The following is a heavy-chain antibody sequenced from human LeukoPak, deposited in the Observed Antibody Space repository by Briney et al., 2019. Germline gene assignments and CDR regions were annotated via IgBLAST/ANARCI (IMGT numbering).Heavy chain of an antibody. CDR2: ISSSSSTI. V-gene: IGHV3-48*04. J-gene: IGHJ2*01. CDR3: ARMHPSSWMTYWYFDL. Sequence: GGSLRLSCAASGFTFSSYSMNWVRQAPGKGLEWVSYISSSSSTIYYADSVKGRFTISRDNAKNSLYLQMNSLRAEDTAVYYCARMHPSSWMTYWYFDLWGRGTLVTVSS. D-gene: IGHD2-2*03. CDR1: GFTFSSYS.